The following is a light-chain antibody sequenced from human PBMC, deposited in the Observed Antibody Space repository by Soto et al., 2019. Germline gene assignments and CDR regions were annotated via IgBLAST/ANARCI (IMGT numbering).Light chain of an antibody. CDR3: QQYGSSRT. Sequence: EILLTQSPGTLSLSPGERVTLSCRASQSVRNDYLAWYQQKPGHAPSLLIYGASSRATGIPDKLSGSGSGADFTLTISRLEPEDFAVYYCQQYGSSRTFGQGTKVDIK. J-gene: IGKJ1*01. CDR1: QSVRNDY. V-gene: IGKV3-20*01. CDR2: GAS.